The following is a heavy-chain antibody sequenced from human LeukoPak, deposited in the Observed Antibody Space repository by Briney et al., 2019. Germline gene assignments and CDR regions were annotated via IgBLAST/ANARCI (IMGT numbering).Heavy chain of an antibody. CDR1: GGSFSGYY. D-gene: IGHD3-10*01. CDR2: INHSGST. V-gene: IGHV4-34*01. CDR3: ARGVLLWFGVKRGHFDY. J-gene: IGHJ4*02. Sequence: PSETLSLTCAVYGGSFSGYYWSWIRQPPGKGLEWIGEINHSGSTNYNPSLKSRVTISVDTSKNQFSLKLSSVTAADTAVYYCARGVLLWFGVKRGHFDYWGQGTLVTVSS.